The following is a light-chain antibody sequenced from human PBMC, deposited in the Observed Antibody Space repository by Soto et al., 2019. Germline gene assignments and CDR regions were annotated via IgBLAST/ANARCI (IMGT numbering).Light chain of an antibody. CDR3: QQYNNWPRT. CDR1: QGVSSN. CDR2: GAS. Sequence: EIVMTQSPATLSVSPGERATLSCRASQGVSSNLAWYQQKPGQAPRLLIYGASTRATGIPARFSGSGSGTDFTLTISSLQSEDFAVYYCQQYNNWPRTFGQGTKLEIK. V-gene: IGKV3-15*01. J-gene: IGKJ2*01.